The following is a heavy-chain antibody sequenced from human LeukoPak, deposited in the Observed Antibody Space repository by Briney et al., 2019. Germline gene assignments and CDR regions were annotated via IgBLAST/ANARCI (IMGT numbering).Heavy chain of an antibody. Sequence: SETLSLTCTVSGGSISSSSYYWGWIRQPPGKGLEWIGSIYYSGSTYYNPSLKSRVTISVDTSKIQFSLKLSSVTAADTAVYYCARVSSLVVVTAIPLCYDYWGQGTLVTVSS. CDR1: GGSISSSSYY. J-gene: IGHJ4*02. CDR2: IYYSGST. CDR3: ARVSSLVVVTAIPLCYDY. V-gene: IGHV4-39*07. D-gene: IGHD2-21*02.